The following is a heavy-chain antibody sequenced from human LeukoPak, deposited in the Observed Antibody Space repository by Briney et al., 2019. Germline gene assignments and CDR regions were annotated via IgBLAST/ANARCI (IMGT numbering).Heavy chain of an antibody. V-gene: IGHV1-2*02. CDR2: INPNSGGT. J-gene: IGHJ4*02. Sequence: ASVKVSCKASGYTFTGYYMHWVRQAPGQGREWMGWINPNSGGTNYAQKFQGRVTMTRDTSISTAYMELSRLRSDDTAVYYCARDFRPEDWGVDYWGQGTLVTVSS. D-gene: IGHD7-27*01. CDR3: ARDFRPEDWGVDY. CDR1: GYTFTGYY.